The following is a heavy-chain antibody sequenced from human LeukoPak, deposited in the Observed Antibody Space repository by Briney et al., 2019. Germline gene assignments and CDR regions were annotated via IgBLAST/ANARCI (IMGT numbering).Heavy chain of an antibody. Sequence: PGGSLRLSCAASGFTFSRHAMNWVRQAPGKGLEGVSVINDAGTTYYADSVQGRFTISRDNSKNTLYLQMNSLRAEDKAVYYCAKGPTEGFWGQGILVTVSS. CDR2: INDAGTT. V-gene: IGHV3-23*01. J-gene: IGHJ4*02. D-gene: IGHD1-14*01. CDR3: AKGPTEGF. CDR1: GFTFSRHA.